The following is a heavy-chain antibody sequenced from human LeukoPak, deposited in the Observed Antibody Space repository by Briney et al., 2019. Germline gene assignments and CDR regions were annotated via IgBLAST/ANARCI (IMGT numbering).Heavy chain of an antibody. J-gene: IGHJ4*02. Sequence: ASVKVSCKTSGYTFTSYSIHWVRQAPGQRPEWMGWIYGDNGNTKYSQNFQGRVTITRDTSATTAYMELSSLRSEDTAIYYCARGARALLWVGGESQYYFDSWGQGTLVTVSS. V-gene: IGHV1-3*01. CDR1: GYTFTSYS. CDR3: ARGARALLWVGGESQYYFDS. D-gene: IGHD3-10*01. CDR2: IYGDNGNT.